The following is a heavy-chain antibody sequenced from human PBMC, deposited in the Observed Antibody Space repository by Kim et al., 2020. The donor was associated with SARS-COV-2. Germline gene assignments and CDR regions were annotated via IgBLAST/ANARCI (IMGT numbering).Heavy chain of an antibody. V-gene: IGHV3-74*01. CDR1: GFTFSSYW. Sequence: GGSLRLSCAASGFTFSSYWMHWVRQAPGKGLVWVSRINSDGSSTSYADSVKGRFTISRDNAKNTLYLQMNSLRAEDTAVYYCARDLGCSGGSCYRINYYYGMDVWGQGTTVTVSS. D-gene: IGHD2-15*01. J-gene: IGHJ6*02. CDR3: ARDLGCSGGSCYRINYYYGMDV. CDR2: INSDGSST.